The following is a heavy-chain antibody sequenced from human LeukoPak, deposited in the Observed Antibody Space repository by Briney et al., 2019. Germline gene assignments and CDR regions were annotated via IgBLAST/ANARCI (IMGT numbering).Heavy chain of an antibody. CDR1: GFSLSDYH. Sequence: GGSLRLSCAASGFSLSDYHMSWIRQAPGKGLECVSYSSSSGATIYYADSVKGPFTISRDNAKNSLFLQMNSLRAEDTAVYYCARGGYSSSGYYYAMDVWGQGTTVTVSS. CDR2: SSSSGATI. V-gene: IGHV3-11*04. D-gene: IGHD4-11*01. J-gene: IGHJ6*02. CDR3: ARGGYSSSGYYYAMDV.